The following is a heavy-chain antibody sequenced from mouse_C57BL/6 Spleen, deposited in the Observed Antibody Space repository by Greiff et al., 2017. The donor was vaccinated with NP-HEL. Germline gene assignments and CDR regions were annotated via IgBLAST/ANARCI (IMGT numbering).Heavy chain of an antibody. CDR3: ARERNGYEFAY. V-gene: IGHV2-2*01. CDR1: GFSLTSYG. Sequence: QVQLQQSGPGLVQPSQSLSITCTVSGFSLTSYGVHWVRQSPGKGLEWLGVIWSGGSTDYNAAFISRLSISKDNSKSQVFFKMNSLQADDTAIYYCARERNGYEFAYWGQGTLVTVSA. D-gene: IGHD2-2*01. J-gene: IGHJ3*01. CDR2: IWSGGST.